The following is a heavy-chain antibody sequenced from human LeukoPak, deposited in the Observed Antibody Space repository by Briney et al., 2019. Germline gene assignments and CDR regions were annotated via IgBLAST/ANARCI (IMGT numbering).Heavy chain of an antibody. V-gene: IGHV4-39*07. CDR3: ARVAENIVVVPAVYYYYYYMDV. D-gene: IGHD2-2*01. CDR1: GGSISSSSYY. CDR2: IYYSGST. J-gene: IGHJ6*03. Sequence: PSETLSLTCTVSGGSISSSSYYWGWIRQPPGKGLEWIGSIYYSGSTYYNPSLKSRVTISVDTSKNQFSPKLSSVTAADTAVYYCARVAENIVVVPAVYYYYYYMDVWGKGTTVTVSS.